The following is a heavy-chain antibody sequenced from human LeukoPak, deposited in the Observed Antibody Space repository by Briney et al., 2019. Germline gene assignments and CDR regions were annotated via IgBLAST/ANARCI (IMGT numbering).Heavy chain of an antibody. V-gene: IGHV3-66*01. CDR3: ARGVRDWYDGAYDL. J-gene: IGHJ3*01. Sequence: PGGSLRLSCVASGFTVGSHYMSWVRQAPWKGLDRVSIIYSRGSIYYADSVKGRFTISRDSSNNTLFLQMTYLKAEDTALYYCARGVRDWYDGAYDLWGQGTMVAVSS. D-gene: IGHD1-1*01. CDR2: IYSRGSI. CDR1: GFTVGSHY.